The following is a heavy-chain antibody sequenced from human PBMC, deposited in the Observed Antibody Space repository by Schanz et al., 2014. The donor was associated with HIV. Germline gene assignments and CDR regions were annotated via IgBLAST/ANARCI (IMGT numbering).Heavy chain of an antibody. CDR3: ARDSVDAVVTSTDYYNGIDV. CDR2: ISATGAYM. J-gene: IGHJ6*02. V-gene: IGHV3-21*04. Sequence: EVQLVQSGGGLVKPGGSLRLSCTASTFSSTFAWMSWVRQAPGKGLEWVAFISATGAYMYYADSVKGRFTISRDNAKKSLFLQMNSLRAEDTAIYFCARDSVDAVVTSTDYYNGIDVWGQGTTVTVSS. D-gene: IGHD2-21*02. CDR1: TFSSTFAW.